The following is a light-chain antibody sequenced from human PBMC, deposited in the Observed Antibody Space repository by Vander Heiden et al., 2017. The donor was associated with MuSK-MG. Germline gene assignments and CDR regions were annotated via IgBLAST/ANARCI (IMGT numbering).Light chain of an antibody. J-gene: IGKJ3*01. Sequence: DIQMTQSPSSLSASVGDRVTITCRASQSISSYLNWYQQKPGKAPKLLIYAASSLQSGVPSRFSGSGSGTDFTLTISSLQPEDFAPYYCQQFDSAPGFTFGPGTKVDIK. V-gene: IGKV1-39*01. CDR3: QQFDSAPGFT. CDR1: QSISSY. CDR2: AAS.